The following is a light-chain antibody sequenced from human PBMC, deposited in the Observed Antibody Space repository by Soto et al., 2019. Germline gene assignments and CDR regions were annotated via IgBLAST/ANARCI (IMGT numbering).Light chain of an antibody. CDR2: DAS. Sequence: DIQMTQSPSTLSASVGDRVTITCRASQSVSSWLAWYQQKPGKVPKILIYDASSLASGVPSRYSGSGSGTESTLTISSLQHDDLVTFCCQQYSSYPRTFGPGTKVEIK. CDR1: QSVSSW. V-gene: IGKV1-5*01. CDR3: QQYSSYPRT. J-gene: IGKJ1*01.